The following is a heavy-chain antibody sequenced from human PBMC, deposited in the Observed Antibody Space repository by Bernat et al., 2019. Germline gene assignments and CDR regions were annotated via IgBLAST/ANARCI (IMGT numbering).Heavy chain of an antibody. CDR2: ISYDGSNK. J-gene: IGHJ4*02. Sequence: QVQLVESGGGVVQPGRSLRLSCAASGFTFSSYAMHWVRQAPGKGLEWVAVISYDGSNKYYADSVKGRFTISRDNSKNTLYLQMNSLRAEDTAVYYCARGNYYDSSGYYPYFDYWGQGTLVTVSS. CDR1: GFTFSSYA. D-gene: IGHD3-22*01. CDR3: ARGNYYDSSGYYPYFDY. V-gene: IGHV3-30-3*01.